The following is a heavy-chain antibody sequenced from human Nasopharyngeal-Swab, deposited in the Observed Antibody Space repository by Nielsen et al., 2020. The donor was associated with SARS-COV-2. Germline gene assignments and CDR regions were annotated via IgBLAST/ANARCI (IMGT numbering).Heavy chain of an antibody. CDR2: MNSDGSRT. CDR1: GSTFSSYW. V-gene: IGHV3-74*01. J-gene: IGHJ3*01. CDR3: ARVDVHDAFDV. Sequence: GGSLRPSCAAPGSTFSSYWMHWVRQAPGEGWGWVARMNSDGSRTSYADSVKGRFTISRDNAKNTLYLKMNSLRAEDTAVYYCARVDVHDAFDVWGQGTMVTVSS. D-gene: IGHD3-16*01.